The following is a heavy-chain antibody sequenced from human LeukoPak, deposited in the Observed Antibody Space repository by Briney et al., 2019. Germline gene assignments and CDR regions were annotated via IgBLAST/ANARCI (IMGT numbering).Heavy chain of an antibody. CDR1: GFTFSSYW. D-gene: IGHD4-17*01. CDR3: ARPYYGDYEFDY. Sequence: QPGGSLRLSCAASGFTFSSYWMHWVRHAPGKGLVWVSRINSDGRTTSYADSVKGRFTISRDNAKNTLYLQMNSLRAEDTAVYYCARPYYGDYEFDYWGQGILVTVSS. J-gene: IGHJ4*02. CDR2: INSDGRTT. V-gene: IGHV3-74*01.